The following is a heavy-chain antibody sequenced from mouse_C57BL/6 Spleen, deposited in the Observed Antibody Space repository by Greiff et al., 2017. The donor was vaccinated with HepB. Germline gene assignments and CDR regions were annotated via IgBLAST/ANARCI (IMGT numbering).Heavy chain of an antibody. Sequence: VQLQQSGPELVKPGASVKISCKASGYAFSSSWLNWVKQRPGKGLEWIGRIYPGDGATYYNSKFKGKATLTADKSSSTAYMQRSILTSEDSAVYCCARVATDWYLDVWGTGTTVTVSS. CDR2: IYPGDGAT. V-gene: IGHV1-82*01. CDR3: ARVATDWYLDV. J-gene: IGHJ1*03. CDR1: GYAFSSSW. D-gene: IGHD1-1*02.